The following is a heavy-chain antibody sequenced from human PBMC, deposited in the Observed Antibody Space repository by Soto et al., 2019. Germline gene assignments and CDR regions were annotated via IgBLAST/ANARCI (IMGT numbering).Heavy chain of an antibody. CDR2: INHSGST. Sequence: SETLSLTCAVYGGSFSGYYWSWIRQPPGKGLEWIGEINHSGSTNYNPSLKSRVTISVDTSKNQFSLKLSSVTAADTAVYYCARGGRRITMVRGVDPSFDYWGQGTLVTVSS. CDR3: ARGGRRITMVRGVDPSFDY. J-gene: IGHJ4*02. V-gene: IGHV4-34*01. D-gene: IGHD3-10*01. CDR1: GGSFSGYY.